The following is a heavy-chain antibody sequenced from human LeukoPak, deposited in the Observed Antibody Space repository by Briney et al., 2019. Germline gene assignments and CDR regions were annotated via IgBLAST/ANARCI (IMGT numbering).Heavy chain of an antibody. CDR2: INPNSGGT. D-gene: IGHD3-9*01. CDR1: GYTFTGYY. J-gene: IGHJ3*02. CDR3: ARGWLTGYYGDGWAFDI. V-gene: IGHV1-2*02. Sequence: ASVKVSCKASGYTFTGYYMHWVRQAPGQGLEWMGWINPNSGGTNYAQKFQGRVTMTRDTSTSTVYMELSSLRSEDTAVYYCARGWLTGYYGDGWAFDIWGQGTMVTVSS.